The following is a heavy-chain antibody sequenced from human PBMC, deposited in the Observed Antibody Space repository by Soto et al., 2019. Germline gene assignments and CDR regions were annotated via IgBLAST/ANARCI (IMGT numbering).Heavy chain of an antibody. CDR1: GYSFTNYW. D-gene: IGHD3-9*01. V-gene: IGHV5-51*01. J-gene: IGHJ4*02. CDR2: IYPADSDT. CDR3: ARLLAGSRWYFDY. Sequence: PGESLKMSCKASGYSFTNYWIGWVRQMPGKGLEWMGIIYPADSDTRYSPSFEGQVTISADKSISTAYLQWSSLKASDTAIYYCARLLAGSRWYFDYWGQGTLVTVSS.